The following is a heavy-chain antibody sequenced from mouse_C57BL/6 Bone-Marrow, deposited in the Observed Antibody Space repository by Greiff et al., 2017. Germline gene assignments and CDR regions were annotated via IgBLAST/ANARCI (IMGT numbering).Heavy chain of an antibody. CDR3: ARGVNWGPFAY. D-gene: IGHD4-1*01. J-gene: IGHJ3*01. CDR1: GYTFTSYW. CDR2: IHPNSGST. Sequence: VQLQQPGAELVQPGASVKLSCKASGYTFTSYWMHWVQQRPGQGLEWIGMIHPNSGSTNYDEKVKSKATLTVDKYSSTAYMQLSSRTSEDDAVYYCARGVNWGPFAYWGQGTLVTVSA. V-gene: IGHV1-64*01.